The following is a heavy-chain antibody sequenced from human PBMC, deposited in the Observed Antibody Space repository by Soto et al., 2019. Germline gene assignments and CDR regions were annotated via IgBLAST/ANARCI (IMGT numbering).Heavy chain of an antibody. J-gene: IGHJ1*01. D-gene: IGHD6-19*01. Sequence: QVQLVESGGGVVQPGRSLRLSCAASGFTFSSYGMQWVRQAPGKGLEWVAVISYDGSNKYYADSVKGRFTISRENSKNTMYRQMNILRAEDTGMYYCAKAGESYSSGWYGYFQNWGQGTLVTGSS. CDR1: GFTFSSYG. CDR2: ISYDGSNK. CDR3: AKAGESYSSGWYGYFQN. V-gene: IGHV3-30*18.